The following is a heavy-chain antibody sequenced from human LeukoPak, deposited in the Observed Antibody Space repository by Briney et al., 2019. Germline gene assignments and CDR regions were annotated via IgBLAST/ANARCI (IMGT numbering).Heavy chain of an antibody. CDR2: ISGSGGST. D-gene: IGHD3-22*01. Sequence: GGSLRLSCAASGFTFSSYAMSWVRQAPGKGLEWVSAISGSGGSTYYADSAKGRFTISRDNSKNTLYLQMNSLRAEDTAVYYCAKAPGGRRRITMIVVVPRAEYFQHWGQGTLVTVSS. CDR3: AKAPGGRRRITMIVVVPRAEYFQH. J-gene: IGHJ1*01. V-gene: IGHV3-23*01. CDR1: GFTFSSYA.